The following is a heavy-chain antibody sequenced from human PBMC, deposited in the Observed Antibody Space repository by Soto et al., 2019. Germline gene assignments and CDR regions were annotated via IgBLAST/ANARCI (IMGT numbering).Heavy chain of an antibody. J-gene: IGHJ6*02. CDR2: ISYDGSNE. CDR3: AKDVVVGATTGLGDYYYYYGMDV. D-gene: IGHD1-26*01. Sequence: PGGSLRLSCAASGFTFSSYGMHWVRQAPGKGLEWVAVISYDGSNEYYADSVKGRFTISRDNSKNTLYLQMNSLRAEDTAVYYCAKDVVVGATTGLGDYYYYYGMDVWGQGTTVTVS. V-gene: IGHV3-30*18. CDR1: GFTFSSYG.